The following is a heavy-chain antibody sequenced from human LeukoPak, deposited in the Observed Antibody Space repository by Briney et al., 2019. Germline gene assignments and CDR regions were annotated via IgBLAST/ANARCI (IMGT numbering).Heavy chain of an antibody. CDR3: AREAKVGGALQY. CDR2: INTDGSFT. J-gene: IGHJ4*02. CDR1: GFTFSDYW. V-gene: IGHV3-74*01. Sequence: GGSLRLSCAASGFTFSDYWMHWVRQAPGKGLVWVSRINTDGSFTRYADSVQGRFTISRDTAKNTLFLQMNNLRAEDTAVYYCAREAKVGGALQYWGQGILVTVSS. D-gene: IGHD1-26*01.